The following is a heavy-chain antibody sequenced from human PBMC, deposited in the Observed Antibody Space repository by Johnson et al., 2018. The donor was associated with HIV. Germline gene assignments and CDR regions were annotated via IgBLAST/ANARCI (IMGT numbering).Heavy chain of an antibody. J-gene: IGHJ3*02. V-gene: IGHV3-30-3*01. CDR3: ARMEYYDFWSAPGAFDI. Sequence: VQLVESGGGVVQPGRSLRLSCAASGFTFSSYAMHWVRQAPGKGLEWVAVISYDGSNKYYADSVKGRFTISRDNSKNTLYLQMNSLRAEDTAVYYCARMEYYDFWSAPGAFDIWGQGTMVTVSS. CDR1: GFTFSSYA. CDR2: ISYDGSNK. D-gene: IGHD3-3*01.